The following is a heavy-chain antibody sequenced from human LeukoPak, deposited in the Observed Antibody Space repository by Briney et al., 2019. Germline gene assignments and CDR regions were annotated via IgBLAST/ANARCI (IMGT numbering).Heavy chain of an antibody. J-gene: IGHJ6*03. D-gene: IGHD3-3*01. CDR1: GFTFSSYG. CDR2: IWYDGSNK. CDR3: ARGAGSGQHTYYYYMDV. Sequence: GRSLRLSCAASGFTFSSYGMHWVRQAPGKGLEWVAVIWYDGSNKYYADSVKGRFTISRDNSKNTLYLQMNSLRAEDTAVYYCARGAGSGQHTYYYYMDVWGKGTTVTVSS. V-gene: IGHV3-33*01.